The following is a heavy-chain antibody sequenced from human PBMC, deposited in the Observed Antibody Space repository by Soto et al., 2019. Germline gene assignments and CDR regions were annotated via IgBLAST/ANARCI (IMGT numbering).Heavy chain of an antibody. CDR2: ISAYNGNT. Sequence: ASVKVSCKASGYTFTRFGFTWVRQAPGQGLEWMGWISAYNGNTDYAQKFQGRVTMTTDTSTSTAYMELKSLRYDDTAVYYCARDRYCSGGSCYPPNWFDPWGQG. CDR1: GYTFTRFG. D-gene: IGHD2-15*01. V-gene: IGHV1-18*01. CDR3: ARDRYCSGGSCYPPNWFDP. J-gene: IGHJ5*02.